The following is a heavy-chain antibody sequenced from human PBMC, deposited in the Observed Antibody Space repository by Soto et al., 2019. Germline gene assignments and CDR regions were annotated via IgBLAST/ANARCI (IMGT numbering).Heavy chain of an antibody. Sequence: EVQLVESGGGLVKPGGSLRLSCAASGFTFSSYSMNWVRQATGKGLEWVSSISSSSSYIYYAVSVKGRFTISRDNAKNSLYLQMNSLRAEDTAVYYCARVVVVPAAGIDYWGKGTLVTVSS. CDR1: GFTFSSYS. J-gene: IGHJ4*02. CDR3: ARVVVVPAAGIDY. V-gene: IGHV3-21*01. CDR2: ISSSSSYI. D-gene: IGHD2-2*01.